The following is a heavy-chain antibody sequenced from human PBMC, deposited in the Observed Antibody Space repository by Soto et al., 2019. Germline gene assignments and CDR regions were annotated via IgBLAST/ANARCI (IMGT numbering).Heavy chain of an antibody. CDR1: GFTFSSYS. V-gene: IGHV3-48*02. CDR2: ISSTSNAI. Sequence: QPGGSLRLSCAASGFTFSSYSMNWVRQAPGKGPEWVSYISSTSNAIYYAGSVKGRFTISRDNAKNSLYLQMNSLRDEDTALYYCAKDLPLARWVGGMDVWGQGTTVTVSS. J-gene: IGHJ6*02. CDR3: AKDLPLARWVGGMDV. D-gene: IGHD1-26*01.